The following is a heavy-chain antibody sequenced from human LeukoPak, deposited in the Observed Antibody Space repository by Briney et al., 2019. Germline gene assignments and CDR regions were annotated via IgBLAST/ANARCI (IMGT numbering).Heavy chain of an antibody. CDR3: ARDRRLRN. CDR1: GFTFSSYG. J-gene: IGHJ4*02. D-gene: IGHD5-12*01. CDR2: ISYDGSNK. V-gene: IGHV3-30*03. Sequence: PGGSLRLSCAASGFTFSSYGMHWVRQAPGKGLEWVAVISYDGSNKDYSASVKGRFTISRDNSKNTLYLQMNSLRAEDTAVYYCARDRRLRNWGQGTLVTVSS.